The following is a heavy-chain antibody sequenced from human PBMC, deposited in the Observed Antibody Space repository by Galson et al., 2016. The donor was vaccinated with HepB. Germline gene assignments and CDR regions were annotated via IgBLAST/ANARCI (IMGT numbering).Heavy chain of an antibody. CDR3: ARGRDFYASGEDSYTMDV. D-gene: IGHD3-10*01. CDR2: IYPGDSDI. Sequence: QSGAEVKKPGESLKISCKASGYSFPSYWVGWVRQLPGKGLEWVGLIYPGDSDITYSPAFQGQVTLSVDKSISTAYLQWSSLKASDTAMYYCARGRDFYASGEDSYTMDVWGQGTTVTVSS. V-gene: IGHV5-51*01. CDR1: GYSFPSYW. J-gene: IGHJ6*02.